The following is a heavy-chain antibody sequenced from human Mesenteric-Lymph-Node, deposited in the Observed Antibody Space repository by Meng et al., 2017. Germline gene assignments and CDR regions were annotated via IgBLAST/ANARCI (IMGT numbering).Heavy chain of an antibody. J-gene: IGHJ5*02. CDR1: GGSFSGYY. V-gene: IGHV4-34*01. CDR3: ARRYSGSSGWFDP. CDR2: INHSGST. Sequence: SETLSLTCAVYGGSFSGYYWSWIRQPPGKGLEWIGEINHSGSTNYNPSLKSRVTISVDTSKNQFSLKLSSVTAADTAVYYCARRYSGSSGWFDPWGQGTLVTVSS. D-gene: IGHD1-26*01.